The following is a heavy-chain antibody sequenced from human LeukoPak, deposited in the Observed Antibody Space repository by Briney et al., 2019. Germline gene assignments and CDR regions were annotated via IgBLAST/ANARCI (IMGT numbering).Heavy chain of an antibody. D-gene: IGHD3-10*01. J-gene: IGHJ4*02. Sequence: GGSLRLSCAASGFTVSSNYMSWVRQAPGKGLEWVSVIYSGGSTYYADSVKGRFTISRDNSKNTLYLQMNSLRAEDTAVYYCARVTMFRGVISFDYWGQGTVATVSS. V-gene: IGHV3-66*01. CDR1: GFTVSSNY. CDR2: IYSGGST. CDR3: ARVTMFRGVISFDY.